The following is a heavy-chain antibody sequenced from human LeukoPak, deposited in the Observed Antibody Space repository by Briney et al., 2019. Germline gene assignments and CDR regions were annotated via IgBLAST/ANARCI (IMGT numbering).Heavy chain of an antibody. Sequence: GGSLRLSCAASGFTFSSYSMNWVRQAPGKGLEWVSSISSSSSYIYYADSVKGRFTISRDNAKNSLYLQMNSLRAEDTAVYYCARGRNDFWSGYFDYWGQGTLVTVSS. CDR3: ARGRNDFWSGYFDY. CDR1: GFTFSSYS. D-gene: IGHD3-3*01. J-gene: IGHJ4*02. CDR2: ISSSSSYI. V-gene: IGHV3-21*01.